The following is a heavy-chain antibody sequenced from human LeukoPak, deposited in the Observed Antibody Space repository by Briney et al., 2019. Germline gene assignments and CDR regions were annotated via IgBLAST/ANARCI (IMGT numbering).Heavy chain of an antibody. CDR1: GFTFSDYY. V-gene: IGHV3-11*01. Sequence: GGSLSLSWAPSGFTFSDYYMGWIRKAPGKGLGGVSYFSSSGSTIYYADSVKGRFTISRDNAKNTLYLQMNSLRAEDTAVYYCARVSLLRITMIVVDKTGAYYFDYWGQGTLVTVSS. D-gene: IGHD3-22*01. J-gene: IGHJ4*02. CDR3: ARVSLLRITMIVVDKTGAYYFDY. CDR2: FSSSGSTI.